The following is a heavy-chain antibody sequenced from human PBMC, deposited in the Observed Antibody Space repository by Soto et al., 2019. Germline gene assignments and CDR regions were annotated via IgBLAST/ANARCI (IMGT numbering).Heavy chain of an antibody. CDR2: IYSGGST. CDR3: ASRRGYTYGPPDC. Sequence: HPGGSLRLSCAASEFTVSSNYMNWVRQAPGKGLECVSIIYSGGSTYYADSVKGRFTISRDNSKNTLYLQMNSLRADDTAVYYCASRRGYTYGPPDCWGQGTLVTSPQ. V-gene: IGHV3-53*01. D-gene: IGHD5-18*01. CDR1: EFTVSSNY. J-gene: IGHJ4*02.